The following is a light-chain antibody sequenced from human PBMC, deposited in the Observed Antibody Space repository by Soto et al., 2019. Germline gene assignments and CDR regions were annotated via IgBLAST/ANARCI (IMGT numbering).Light chain of an antibody. CDR2: DVT. Sequence: QSALTQPASVSGSPGQSITISCTGTSSDVGGYNYVSWYQQHPGKVPKLMIYDVTNRPSGVSNRFSGSKSGNTASLTISGLQAGDEADYYCSSYTSSSTLVFGGGTQLTVL. J-gene: IGLJ2*01. V-gene: IGLV2-14*01. CDR3: SSYTSSSTLV. CDR1: SSDVGGYNY.